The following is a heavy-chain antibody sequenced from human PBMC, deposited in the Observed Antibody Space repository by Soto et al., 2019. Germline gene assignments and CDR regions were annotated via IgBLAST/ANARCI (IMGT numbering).Heavy chain of an antibody. Sequence: SETLSLTCTVSGGSISSYYWSWIRQPAGKGLEWIGRIYTSGSTNYNPSLKSRVTMSVDTSKNQFSLKLSSVTAADTAVYYCARDLFGELLYHFDYWGQGTLVTVSS. V-gene: IGHV4-4*07. CDR1: GGSISSYY. CDR2: IYTSGST. CDR3: ARDLFGELLYHFDY. D-gene: IGHD3-10*01. J-gene: IGHJ4*02.